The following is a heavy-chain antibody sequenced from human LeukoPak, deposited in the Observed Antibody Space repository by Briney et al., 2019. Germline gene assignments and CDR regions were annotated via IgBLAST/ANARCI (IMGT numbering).Heavy chain of an antibody. J-gene: IGHJ6*02. CDR1: GYTFTSYD. D-gene: IGHD6-19*01. V-gene: IGHV1-8*01. CDR3: ARVIAVAGGHYYGMDV. CDR2: MSPNSGDT. Sequence: ASVKVSCKASGYTFTSYDFNWVRQATGQRPEWMGWMSPNSGDTGCAQKFQGRVTITADESTSTAYMELSSLRSEDTAVYYCARVIAVAGGHYYGMDVWGQGTTVTVSS.